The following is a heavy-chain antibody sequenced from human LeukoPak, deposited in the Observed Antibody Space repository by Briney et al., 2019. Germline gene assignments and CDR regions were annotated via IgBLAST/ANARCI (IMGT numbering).Heavy chain of an antibody. CDR2: IYYSGST. J-gene: IGHJ4*02. D-gene: IGHD6-13*01. CDR1: GGSISSNY. V-gene: IGHV4-59*08. CDR3: ARTRYSSSLYYFDY. Sequence: SETLSLTCTVSGGSISSNYWRWIRQPPGKGLEWIGYIYYSGSTNYNPSLKSRVTISVDTSKNQFSLKLSSVTAADTAVYYCARTRYSSSLYYFDYWGQGTLVTVSS.